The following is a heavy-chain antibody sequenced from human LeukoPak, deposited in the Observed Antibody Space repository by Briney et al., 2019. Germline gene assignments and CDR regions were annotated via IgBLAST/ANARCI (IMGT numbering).Heavy chain of an antibody. D-gene: IGHD3-9*01. CDR1: GYTFTGYY. V-gene: IGHV1-2*02. CDR3: ARVDIGYFDWLYYYGMDV. CDR2: INPNSGGT. J-gene: IGHJ6*02. Sequence: ASVKVSCKASGYTFTGYYMHWVRQAPGQGLEWMGWINPNSGGTNYAQKFQGRVTMTRDTSINTAYMELSRLRSDDTAVYYCARVDIGYFDWLYYYGMDVWGQGTTVTVSS.